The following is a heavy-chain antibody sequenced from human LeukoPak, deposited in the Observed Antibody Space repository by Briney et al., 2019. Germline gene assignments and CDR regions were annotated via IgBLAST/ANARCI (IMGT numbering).Heavy chain of an antibody. Sequence: GGSLRLSCAASGFTFSSYAMHWVRQAPGKGLEWVAVISYDGSNKYYADSVKGRFTISRDNSKNTLYLQMNSLRAEDTAVYYCGSGEGANLGYWGQGTLVTVSS. CDR1: GFTFSSYA. D-gene: IGHD3-10*01. J-gene: IGHJ4*02. V-gene: IGHV3-30*04. CDR3: GSGEGANLGY. CDR2: ISYDGSNK.